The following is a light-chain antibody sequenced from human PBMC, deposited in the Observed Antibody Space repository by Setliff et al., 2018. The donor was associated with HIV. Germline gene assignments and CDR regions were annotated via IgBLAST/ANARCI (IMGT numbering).Light chain of an antibody. CDR1: QTVGSN. V-gene: IGKV3-15*01. CDR2: GAS. J-gene: IGKJ5*01. CDR3: QQYNSWPPIT. Sequence: EMVMTQSPATLSVSPGERATLSCRGSQTVGSNLAWYQQKPGQPPRLLIYGASTRATGVPARFSGSGSGTEFTLTISSLQSEDFAVYYCQQYNSWPPITFGQGTRLEIK.